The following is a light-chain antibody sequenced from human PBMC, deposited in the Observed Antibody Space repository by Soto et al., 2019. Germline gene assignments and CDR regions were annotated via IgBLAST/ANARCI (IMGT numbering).Light chain of an antibody. V-gene: IGLV3-21*02. CDR1: NIGSRN. CDR2: DDS. CDR3: QAWDDSSVV. J-gene: IGLJ3*02. Sequence: SYELTQPPSVSVDPGQTATIPCGGNNIGSRNVHWYQQRPGQAPVLVVYDDSDRPAGIPDRFSGSNSGNTATLTISRVEAGDEADYYCQAWDDSSVVFGGGTKLTVL.